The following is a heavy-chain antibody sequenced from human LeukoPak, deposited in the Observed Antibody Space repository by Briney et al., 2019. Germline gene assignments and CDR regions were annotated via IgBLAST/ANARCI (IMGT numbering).Heavy chain of an antibody. D-gene: IGHD6-13*01. CDR1: GFTVSSNY. V-gene: IGHV3-69-1*02. J-gene: IGHJ6*03. Sequence: GGSLRLSCAASGFTVSSNYMTWVRQAPGKGLEWVSYISSGSTIYYADSVKGRFTISRDNAKNSLYLQMNSLRAEDTAVYYCARWIAAAGTGYYYYYMDVWGKGTTVTISS. CDR3: ARWIAAAGTGYYYYYMDV. CDR2: ISSGSTI.